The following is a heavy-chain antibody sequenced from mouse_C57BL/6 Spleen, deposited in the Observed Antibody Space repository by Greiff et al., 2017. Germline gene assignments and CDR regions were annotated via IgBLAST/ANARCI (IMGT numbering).Heavy chain of an antibody. D-gene: IGHD1-1*01. Sequence: VHVKQSGAELVRPGASVKLSCTASGFNINDYYMPWVKQRPEQGLEWIGRIDPEDGDTEYAPQFQGKATMTADPSSNTADLQLSCLTSGDTAVEFCATVGMTGVARAYWGQGTLVTVSA. CDR3: ATVGMTGVARAY. V-gene: IGHV14-1*01. CDR1: GFNINDYY. J-gene: IGHJ3*01. CDR2: IDPEDGDT.